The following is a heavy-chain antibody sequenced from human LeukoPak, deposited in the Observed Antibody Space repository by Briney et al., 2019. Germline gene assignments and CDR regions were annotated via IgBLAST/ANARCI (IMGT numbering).Heavy chain of an antibody. CDR1: GFTFSNAW. J-gene: IGHJ4*02. CDR2: IKQDETEK. V-gene: IGHV3-7*01. CDR3: VTHEVTIITRSTFDY. D-gene: IGHD3-16*02. Sequence: GGSLRLSCAASGFTFSNAWMSWVRQAPGKGLEWLANIKQDETEKYYADSVKGRSTISRDNAQNSLYLQMNSLRAEDTAVYYCVTHEVTIITRSTFDYWGQGTLVTVSS.